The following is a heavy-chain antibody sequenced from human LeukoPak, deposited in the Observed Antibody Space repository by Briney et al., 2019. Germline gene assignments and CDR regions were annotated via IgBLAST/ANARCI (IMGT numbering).Heavy chain of an antibody. CDR3: ARGSVTYYGSGSYFQ. CDR1: SGSFSGNY. CDR2: IDHTGIT. V-gene: IGHV4-34*01. Sequence: SETLSLTCAVYSGSFSGNYWTWIRQPPGKGLEWIGEIDHTGITNYNPSLKSRLTISVDTSKNQFSLKLTSVTAADTAVYYCARGSVTYYGSGSYFQWGQGTLITVSS. D-gene: IGHD3-10*01. J-gene: IGHJ4*02.